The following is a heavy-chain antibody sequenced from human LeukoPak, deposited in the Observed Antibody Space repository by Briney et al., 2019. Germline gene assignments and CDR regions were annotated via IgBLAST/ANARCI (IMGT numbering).Heavy chain of an antibody. D-gene: IGHD4-17*01. Sequence: GGSLRLSCAASGFTFSNYWMHWVRQAPGKGLVWVSRINSDGSSIRYADSVKGRFTISRDNSKNTLYLQMNSLRAEDTAVYYCAKKFTGTTVISGDYFDYWGQGTLVTVSS. J-gene: IGHJ4*02. CDR2: INSDGSSI. V-gene: IGHV3-74*01. CDR3: AKKFTGTTVISGDYFDY. CDR1: GFTFSNYW.